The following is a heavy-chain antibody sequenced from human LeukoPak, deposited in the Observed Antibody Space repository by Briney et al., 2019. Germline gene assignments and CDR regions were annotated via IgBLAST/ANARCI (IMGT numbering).Heavy chain of an antibody. V-gene: IGHV4-38-2*01. CDR2: IKHSGNT. J-gene: IGHJ3*02. Sequence: SETLSLTCAVSGYSITSGYYWVWLRQPPGKGPEWIGDIKHSGNTYYNPSLQSRLTMSLDTSKNQLSLTLTSMTAADTAVYYCARVGGYNAFDIWGQGTMVTVSS. CDR3: ARVGGYNAFDI. CDR1: GYSITSGYY. D-gene: IGHD3-16*02.